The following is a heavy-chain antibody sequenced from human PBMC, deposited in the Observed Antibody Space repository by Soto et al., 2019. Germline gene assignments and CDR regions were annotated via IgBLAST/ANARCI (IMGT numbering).Heavy chain of an antibody. CDR2: INPSGGST. J-gene: IGHJ6*03. Sequence: ASVKVSCMASGYTFTSYYMHWVRQAPGQGLEWMGIINPSGGSTSYAQKFQGRVTMTRDTSTSTVYMELSSLRSEDTAVYYCARDGPGYCSGGSCYSDYYYYMDVWGKGTTVTVSS. D-gene: IGHD2-15*01. V-gene: IGHV1-46*03. CDR1: GYTFTSYY. CDR3: ARDGPGYCSGGSCYSDYYYYMDV.